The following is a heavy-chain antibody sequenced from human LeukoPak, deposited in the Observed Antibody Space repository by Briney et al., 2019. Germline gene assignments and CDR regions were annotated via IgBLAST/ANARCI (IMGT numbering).Heavy chain of an antibody. CDR3: ATGETGSTLGGY. D-gene: IGHD1-1*01. Sequence: SETLSLTCSVSDGSNSRYYWSWIRQSPGKGLEWIGNIHYSGSTNYNPSLKSRATISVDTSKNQFSLKLNSATAADTAVYYCATGETGSTLGGYWGQGTLVTVSS. CDR2: IHYSGST. J-gene: IGHJ4*02. V-gene: IGHV4-59*01. CDR1: DGSNSRYY.